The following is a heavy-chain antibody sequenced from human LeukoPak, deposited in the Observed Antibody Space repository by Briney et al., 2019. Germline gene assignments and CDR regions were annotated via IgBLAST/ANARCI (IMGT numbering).Heavy chain of an antibody. J-gene: IGHJ4*02. Sequence: GGSLRLSCSASGFAFSDYSMTWVRQAPGKGLEWVSSISSTSIYIYSADSVKGRFTISRDNAKNSLYLQMSSLRAEDTAVYYCAREKGVSSSSSIDYWGQGTLVTVSS. CDR2: ISSTSIYI. CDR1: GFAFSDYS. D-gene: IGHD6-6*01. V-gene: IGHV3-21*01. CDR3: AREKGVSSSSSIDY.